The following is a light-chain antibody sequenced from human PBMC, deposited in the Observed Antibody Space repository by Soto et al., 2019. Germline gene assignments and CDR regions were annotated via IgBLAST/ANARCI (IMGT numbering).Light chain of an antibody. CDR1: QGISSA. CDR2: DAS. J-gene: IGKJ4*02. CDR3: QQYNVYST. V-gene: IGKV1-13*02. Sequence: AVHLTQSPSSLSASVVYRFTITCRASQGISSALAWYQQKPGIAPKILIYDASSLESGVPSRFSGSGSGTEFTLTISSLQPDDFATYYCQQYNVYSTFGGGTKVDIK.